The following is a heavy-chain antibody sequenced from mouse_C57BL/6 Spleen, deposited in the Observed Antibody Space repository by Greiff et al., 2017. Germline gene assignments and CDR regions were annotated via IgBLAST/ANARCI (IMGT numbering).Heavy chain of an antibody. CDR1: GFTFSDYY. Sequence: EVKLVESEGGLVQPGSSMKLSCTASGFTFSDYYMAWVRQVPEKGLEWVANINYDGSSTYYLDSLKSGFLISRDNAKNILYLQMSSLKSEDTATYYCAREGYDYDGYAMDYWGQGTSVTVSS. CDR2: INYDGSST. D-gene: IGHD2-4*01. J-gene: IGHJ4*01. CDR3: AREGYDYDGYAMDY. V-gene: IGHV5-16*01.